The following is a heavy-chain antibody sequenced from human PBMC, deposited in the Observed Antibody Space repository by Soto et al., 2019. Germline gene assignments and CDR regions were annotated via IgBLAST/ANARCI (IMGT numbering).Heavy chain of an antibody. D-gene: IGHD6-19*01. V-gene: IGHV1-69*05. Sequence: SLTVSCKTSGGTFSSYAISWVRQALGQGLEWMGGIIPIFGTANYAQKFQGRVTITINPDTSKNQVSLQLNSVTPEDAAVYYCARVSDSSGWFDYWGQGTLVTVSS. CDR2: IIPIFGTA. J-gene: IGHJ4*02. CDR3: ARVSDSSGWFDY. CDR1: GGTFSSYA.